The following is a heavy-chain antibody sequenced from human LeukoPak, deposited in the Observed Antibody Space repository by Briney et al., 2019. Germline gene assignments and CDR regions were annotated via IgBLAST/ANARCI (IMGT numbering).Heavy chain of an antibody. CDR1: SFTFSSYV. J-gene: IGHJ4*02. V-gene: IGHV3-23*01. D-gene: IGHD6-19*01. CDR3: ARDQGGGSGWYGY. Sequence: GGSLRLSCGASSFTFSSYVMSWVRQAPGKGLEWVSTVSTTGGSTYYADSVKGRFTISRDDSKNMLYLQMNSLRGEDTAVYYCARDQGGGSGWYGYWGQGTLVTVSS. CDR2: VSTTGGST.